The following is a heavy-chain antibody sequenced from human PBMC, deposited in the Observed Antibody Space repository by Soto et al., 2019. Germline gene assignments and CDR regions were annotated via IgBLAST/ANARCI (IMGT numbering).Heavy chain of an antibody. J-gene: IGHJ4*02. CDR2: IYWDDDK. CDR1: GFSLTTSGVG. D-gene: IGHD3-3*01. Sequence: QITLNESGPTVVNPAEPLTLTCTFSGFSLTTSGVGVGWIRQSPGKAPEWLALIYWDDDKRYSASLKSRLTITKDTSKNQVVLTMASVDAADTATYYCAHRILRTVFGVVTTTAIYFDFWGQGTPVVVSS. V-gene: IGHV2-5*02. CDR3: AHRILRTVFGVVTTTAIYFDF.